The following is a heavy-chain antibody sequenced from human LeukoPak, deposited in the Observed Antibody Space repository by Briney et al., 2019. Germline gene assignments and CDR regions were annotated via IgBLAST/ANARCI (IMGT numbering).Heavy chain of an antibody. CDR3: ASRPSGDYPYFDF. CDR2: IFSGGTT. CDR1: GFPASRNY. D-gene: IGHD7-27*01. V-gene: IGHV3-53*01. J-gene: IGHJ4*02. Sequence: GGSLRLSCVASGFPASRNYMSWVRQAPGKGLEWVSLIFSGGTTYHADSVTGRFTISRANSKNTLYLQMNSLRAEDTAVYYCASRPSGDYPYFDFWGQGTLVTVSS.